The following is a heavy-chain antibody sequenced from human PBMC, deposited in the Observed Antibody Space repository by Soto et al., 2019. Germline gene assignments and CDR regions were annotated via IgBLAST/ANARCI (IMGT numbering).Heavy chain of an antibody. J-gene: IGHJ5*02. CDR1: GGSISSYY. V-gene: IGHV4-59*01. CDR3: ARAYCSGGSCLWFDP. CDR2: IYYSGST. D-gene: IGHD2-15*01. Sequence: SETLSLTCTVSGGSISSYYWSWIRQPPGKGLEWIGYIYYSGSTNYNPSLKSRVTISVDTSKNQFSLKLSSVTAADTAVYYCARAYCSGGSCLWFDPWGQGTLVTVSS.